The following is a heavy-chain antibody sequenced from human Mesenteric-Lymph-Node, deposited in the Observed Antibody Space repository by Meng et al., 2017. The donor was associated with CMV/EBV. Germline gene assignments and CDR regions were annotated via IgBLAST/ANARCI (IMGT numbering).Heavy chain of an antibody. J-gene: IGHJ6*02. CDR2: IYYSGST. Sequence: SETLSLTCTVSGGSISSYYWSWIRRPPGKGLEWIGYIYYSGSTNYNPSLKSRVTISVDTSKNQFSLKLSSVTAADTAVYYCARDRIAARKAYYYYGMDVWGQGTTVTVSS. CDR3: ARDRIAARKAYYYYGMDV. D-gene: IGHD6-6*01. V-gene: IGHV4-59*01. CDR1: GGSISSYY.